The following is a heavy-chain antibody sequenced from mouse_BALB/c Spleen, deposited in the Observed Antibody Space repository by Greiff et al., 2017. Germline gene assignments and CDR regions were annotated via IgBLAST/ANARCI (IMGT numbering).Heavy chain of an antibody. V-gene: IGHV2-6-2*01. Sequence: QVQLKESGPDLVAPSQSLSITCTVSGFSLTSYGVHWVRQPPGKGLEWLVVIWSDGSTTYNSALKSRLSISKDNSKSQVFLKMNSLQTDDTAMYYCARHEDYYGSSYAMDYWGQGTSVTVSS. CDR3: ARHEDYYGSSYAMDY. J-gene: IGHJ4*01. D-gene: IGHD1-1*01. CDR2: IWSDGST. CDR1: GFSLTSYG.